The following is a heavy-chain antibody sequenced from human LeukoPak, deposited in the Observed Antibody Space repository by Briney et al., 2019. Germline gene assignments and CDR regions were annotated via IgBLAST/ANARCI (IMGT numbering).Heavy chain of an antibody. V-gene: IGHV3-21*01. CDR1: GFTFSSYS. Sequence: TGGSLRLSCAASGFTFSSYSMNWVRQAPGKGLEWVSSISSSSSYIYYADSVKGRFTISRDNAKNSLYLQMNSLRAEDTAVYYCARDLVATIRGWFDPWGQGTLVTVSS. CDR3: ARDLVATIRGWFDP. D-gene: IGHD5-12*01. J-gene: IGHJ5*02. CDR2: ISSSSSYI.